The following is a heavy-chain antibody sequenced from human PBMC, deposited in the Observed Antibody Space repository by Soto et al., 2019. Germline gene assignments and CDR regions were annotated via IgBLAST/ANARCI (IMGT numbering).Heavy chain of an antibody. CDR3: ARKQAGYFYGIDY. D-gene: IGHD3-10*01. CDR1: GGSITSGGYY. CDR2: IYDSGST. Sequence: VQLQESGPGLVKPSQTLSLTCTVSGGSITSGGYYWSWIRQHPGKGLEWLGYIYDSGSTFYNPSLKSRITLSVDTSKNQFSLKLSSVTVADTAVYFCARKQAGYFYGIDYWGQGTLVTVSS. J-gene: IGHJ4*02. V-gene: IGHV4-31*03.